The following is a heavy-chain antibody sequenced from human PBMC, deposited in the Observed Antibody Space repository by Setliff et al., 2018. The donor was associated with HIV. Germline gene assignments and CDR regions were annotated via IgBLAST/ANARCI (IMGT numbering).Heavy chain of an antibody. J-gene: IGHJ4*02. CDR1: GYSASSGYY. D-gene: IGHD3-3*01. CDR2: FYPSGST. CDR3: VSGPLSGYGYCFDY. Sequence: SETLSLTCAVSGYSASSGYYWGWIRQPPGKGLEWIGSFYPSGSTFYNLSLKSRVTISLDTSKNQFSLKLRSVTAADTAVYYCVSGPLSGYGYCFDYWGQGALVTVSS. V-gene: IGHV4-38-2*01.